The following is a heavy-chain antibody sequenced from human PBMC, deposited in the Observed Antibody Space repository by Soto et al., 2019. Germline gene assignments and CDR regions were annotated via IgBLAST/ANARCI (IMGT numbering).Heavy chain of an antibody. Sequence: SGPTLVNPTQALTLTCTFSGFSLSTSGMCVSWIRQPPGKALEWLALIDWDDDKFYSTSLKTRLTISKDTSKNQVVLTMTNMDPVDTATYYCARTLDCYDSGYYYYYYGMDVWGQGTTVTVSS. J-gene: IGHJ6*02. D-gene: IGHD3-22*01. CDR3: ARTLDCYDSGYYYYYYGMDV. V-gene: IGHV2-70*01. CDR2: IDWDDDK. CDR1: GFSLSTSGMC.